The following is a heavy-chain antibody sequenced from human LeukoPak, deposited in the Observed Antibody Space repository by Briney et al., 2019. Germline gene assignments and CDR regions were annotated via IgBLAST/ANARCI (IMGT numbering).Heavy chain of an antibody. J-gene: IGHJ3*01. CDR2: FYYSGST. D-gene: IGHD3-22*01. V-gene: IGHV4-39*07. CDR3: ATTFYYDSSGYIPAALDV. Sequence: PSETLSLTCTVSGGSISRTNYYWGWIRQPPGKGLEWIGRFYYSGSTYYNASLRSRATISVDTSKNQFSLKLSSVTAADTAVYYCATTFYYDSSGYIPAALDVWGQGTMVTVSP. CDR1: GGSISRTNYY.